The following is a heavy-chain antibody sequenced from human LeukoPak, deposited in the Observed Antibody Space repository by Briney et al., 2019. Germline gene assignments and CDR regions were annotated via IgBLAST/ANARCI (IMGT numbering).Heavy chain of an antibody. Sequence: ASVKVSCKASGGTFSSYAISWVRQAPGQGLEWMGRIIPIFGIASYAQKFQGRVTITADKSTSTAYMELSSLRSGDTAVYYCARGHYDFWSGYRYYYYYGMDVWGQGTTVTVSS. V-gene: IGHV1-69*04. CDR3: ARGHYDFWSGYRYYYYYGMDV. D-gene: IGHD3-3*01. CDR1: GGTFSSYA. CDR2: IIPIFGIA. J-gene: IGHJ6*02.